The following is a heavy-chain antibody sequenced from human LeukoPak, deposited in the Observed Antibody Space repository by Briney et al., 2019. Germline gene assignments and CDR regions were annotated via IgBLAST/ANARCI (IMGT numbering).Heavy chain of an antibody. D-gene: IGHD5-18*01. CDR3: ARGSIQLWLNFDY. V-gene: IGHV1-69*05. CDR2: IIPIFGTA. J-gene: IGHJ4*02. CDR1: GGTFSSYA. Sequence: ASVKVSCKASGGTFSSYAIGWVRQAPGQGLEWMGGIIPIFGTANYAQKLQGRVTITTDESTSTAYMELSSLRSEDTAVYYCARGSIQLWLNFDYWGRGTLVTVSS.